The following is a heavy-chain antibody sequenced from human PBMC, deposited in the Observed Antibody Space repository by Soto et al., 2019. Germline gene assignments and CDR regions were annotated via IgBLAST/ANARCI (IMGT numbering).Heavy chain of an antibody. CDR1: GYTFTGYY. Sequence: GASVNVSCKASGYTFTGYYMHWVRQAPGQGLEWMGWINPNSGGTNYAQKFQGRVTMTRDTSISTAYMELSRLRSDDTAVYYCARIEWLLPTAVTPDYYYGMDVWGQGTTVTVSS. CDR3: ARIEWLLPTAVTPDYYYGMDV. V-gene: IGHV1-2*02. J-gene: IGHJ6*02. D-gene: IGHD3-22*01. CDR2: INPNSGGT.